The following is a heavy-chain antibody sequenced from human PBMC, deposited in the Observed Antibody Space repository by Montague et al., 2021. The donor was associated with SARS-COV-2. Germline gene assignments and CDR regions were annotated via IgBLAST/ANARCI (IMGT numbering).Heavy chain of an antibody. J-gene: IGHJ6*02. CDR3: ARMEAAAVGIGSYPYYGMDV. V-gene: IGHV2-70*01. CDR1: GFSLSTGGMC. D-gene: IGHD6-13*01. CDR2: IDWDDDK. Sequence: PALVKPTQTLTLTCTFSGFSLSTGGMCVSWIRQPPGKALEWLALIDWDDDKYYSTSLKTRLTISKDTSKNQVVHTMTNMDPVDTATYYCARMEAAAVGIGSYPYYGMDVWGQGTTVTVSS.